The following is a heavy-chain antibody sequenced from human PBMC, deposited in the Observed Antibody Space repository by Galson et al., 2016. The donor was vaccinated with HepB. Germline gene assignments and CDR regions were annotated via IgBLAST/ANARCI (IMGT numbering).Heavy chain of an antibody. V-gene: IGHV3-53*01. CDR3: ARRRGNTNFDY. J-gene: IGHJ4*02. D-gene: IGHD3-10*01. Sequence: SLRLSCAASEFTGSDNYMSWVRQAPGKGLEWVSLISGDGVTYYADSVKGRFTISRDHSDNSLYLQMNSLRAEDTAVYYCARRRGNTNFDYWGQGTLVTVSS. CDR2: ISGDGVT. CDR1: EFTGSDNY.